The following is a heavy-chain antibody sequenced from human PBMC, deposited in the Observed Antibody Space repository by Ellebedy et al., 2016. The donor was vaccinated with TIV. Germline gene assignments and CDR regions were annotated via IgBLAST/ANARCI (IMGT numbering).Heavy chain of an antibody. CDR1: GFTFSSYA. CDR2: ISGSGGST. J-gene: IGHJ4*02. V-gene: IGHV3-23*01. D-gene: IGHD2-2*01. Sequence: GESLKISCAASGFTFSSYAMSWVRQAPGKGLEWVSAISGSGGSTYYADSVKGRFTISRDNTKNTLYLQMNSLRAEDTAVYYCAKDPDIVVVPAAIGVFDYWGQGTLVTVSS. CDR3: AKDPDIVVVPAAIGVFDY.